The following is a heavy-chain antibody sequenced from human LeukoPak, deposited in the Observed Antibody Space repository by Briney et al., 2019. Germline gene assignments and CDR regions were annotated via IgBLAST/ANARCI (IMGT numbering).Heavy chain of an antibody. CDR1: GFTFSDYY. V-gene: IGHV3-11*06. D-gene: IGHD6-13*01. Sequence: GGSLRLSCAASGFTFSDYYMSWIRQAPGKGLEWVSYISSSSSYTNYADSVKGRFTISRDNAKNSLYLQMNSLGAEDTAVYYCARDRIAVAGTFDYWGQGTLVTVSS. CDR3: ARDRIAVAGTFDY. J-gene: IGHJ4*02. CDR2: ISSSSSYT.